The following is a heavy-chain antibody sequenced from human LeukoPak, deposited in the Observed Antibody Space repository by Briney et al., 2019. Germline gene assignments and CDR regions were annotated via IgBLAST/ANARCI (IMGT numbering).Heavy chain of an antibody. J-gene: IGHJ3*02. CDR2: IYYSGST. Sequence: PSETLSLTCTVSGGSISSYYWSWIRQPPGKGLEWIGYIYYSGSTNYNPSLKSRVTISVDTSKSQFSLKLSSVTAADTAVYYCARRGSGWARAFDIWGQGTMVTVSS. V-gene: IGHV4-59*01. CDR1: GGSISSYY. CDR3: ARRGSGWARAFDI. D-gene: IGHD6-19*01.